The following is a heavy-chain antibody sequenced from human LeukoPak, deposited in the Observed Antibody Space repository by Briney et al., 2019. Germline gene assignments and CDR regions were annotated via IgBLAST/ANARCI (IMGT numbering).Heavy chain of an antibody. J-gene: IGHJ3*02. D-gene: IGHD3-9*01. CDR1: GYTFTGYY. CDR3: ARDKGLGRYFDREGGAFGI. V-gene: IGHV1-2*02. CDR2: INPNSGGT. Sequence: ASGKVSCKASGYTFTGYYMHWVRQAPGQGLEWMGWINPNSGGTNYAQKFQGRVTMTRDTSISTAYMELSRLRSDDTAVYYCARDKGLGRYFDREGGAFGIWGQGTMVTVSS.